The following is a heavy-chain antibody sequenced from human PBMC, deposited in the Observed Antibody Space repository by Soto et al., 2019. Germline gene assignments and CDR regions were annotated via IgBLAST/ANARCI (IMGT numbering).Heavy chain of an antibody. Sequence: QVQLVQSGAEVRKPGASVKVSCEASGYTFTSYDIYWVRQASGQGLEWMGWMNPNTGNSGYAQKFQGRVTMTNDTSISTAHMGLSSLRSEDTAVYYCARRAETNGWNGFGADKYYFDFWGQGTLVTVSS. V-gene: IGHV1-8*01. CDR1: GYTFTSYD. D-gene: IGHD1-1*01. CDR2: MNPNTGNS. J-gene: IGHJ4*02. CDR3: ARRAETNGWNGFGADKYYFDF.